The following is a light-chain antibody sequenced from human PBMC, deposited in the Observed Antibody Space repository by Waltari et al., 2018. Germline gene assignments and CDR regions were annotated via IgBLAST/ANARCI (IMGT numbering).Light chain of an antibody. CDR1: ELPNQY. CDR2: KDT. J-gene: IGLJ2*01. Sequence: SYELTQPPSVSVSPGQTARITCPGDELPNQYAYWYKQKPGQAPVVIIYKDTERPSGIPERFSGSTSGTIVTLTISGVQAEDEADYYCQSADSSSKFQVFGGGTKLTVL. V-gene: IGLV3-25*03. CDR3: QSADSSSKFQV.